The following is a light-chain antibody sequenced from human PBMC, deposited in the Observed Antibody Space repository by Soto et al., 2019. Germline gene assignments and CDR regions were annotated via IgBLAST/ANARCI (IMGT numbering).Light chain of an antibody. Sequence: DVPMTQSPSTLSASVGDRVTITCRASQSLSGWSAWYQQKSGKAPTVLIYKSSTLQSGVPSRCSGSGSGTAFTLTISSLQPDDFANYYCLQYDSYPWTFGQGTKVESK. CDR2: KSS. CDR1: QSLSGW. V-gene: IGKV1-5*03. J-gene: IGKJ1*01. CDR3: LQYDSYPWT.